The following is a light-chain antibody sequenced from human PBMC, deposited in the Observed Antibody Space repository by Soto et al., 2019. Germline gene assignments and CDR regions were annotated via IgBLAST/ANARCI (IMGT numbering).Light chain of an antibody. J-gene: IGKJ1*01. CDR3: QPYNNWHQT. V-gene: IGKV3-15*01. Sequence: EIVMTQSPATLSVSPGERATLSCRASQSVSSNLAWSQQKPGQAPRLLIYGASTRATGIPARFSGSGSGTEVTLTISSLQSEDFAVSYCQPYNNWHQTFGQGTKVEIK. CDR1: QSVSSN. CDR2: GAS.